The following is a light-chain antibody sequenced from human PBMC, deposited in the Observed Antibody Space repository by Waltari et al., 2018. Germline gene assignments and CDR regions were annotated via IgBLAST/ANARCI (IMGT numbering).Light chain of an antibody. CDR2: WAS. V-gene: IGKV4-1*01. J-gene: IGKJ5*01. Sequence: DIVLTQSPASLAVSLCARATIVCWSTQSLFFGASGKNYLAWYQQKPGQPPTVLIYWASTREAGVPERISGSGSGAHFTLTVDSLQAEDVAVYYCQQYSSSPITFGQGTRLEI. CDR1: QSLFFGASGKNY. CDR3: QQYSSSPIT.